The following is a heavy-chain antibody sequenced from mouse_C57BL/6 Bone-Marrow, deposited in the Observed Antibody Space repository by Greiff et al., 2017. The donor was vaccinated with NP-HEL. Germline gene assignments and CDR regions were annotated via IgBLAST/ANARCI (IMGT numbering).Heavy chain of an antibody. CDR3: ARGDYYGSSYLPFDG. Sequence: QVQLQQPGAELVKPGASVKLSCKASGYTFTSYWMHWVKQRPGQGLEWIGMIHPNSGSTNYNEKFKSKATLTVDKSSSTAYMQLSSLTSEDSAVYYCARGDYYGSSYLPFDGWGQGTTLTVSS. J-gene: IGHJ2*01. V-gene: IGHV1-64*01. D-gene: IGHD1-1*01. CDR2: IHPNSGST. CDR1: GYTFTSYW.